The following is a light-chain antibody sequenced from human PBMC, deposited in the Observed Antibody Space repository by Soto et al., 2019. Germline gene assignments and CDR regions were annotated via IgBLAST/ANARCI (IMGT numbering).Light chain of an antibody. Sequence: QSALTQPPSASGSPGQSVTISCSGTSSDVGGYDYVSWFQQHPGKSPKLMIYEVNKRPSGVPDRFSGSKSGNTASLTVSGLQSEDEADYYRTSYGGSNNYVFGTGTKLTVL. J-gene: IGLJ1*01. V-gene: IGLV2-8*01. CDR2: EVN. CDR3: TSYGGSNNYV. CDR1: SSDVGGYDY.